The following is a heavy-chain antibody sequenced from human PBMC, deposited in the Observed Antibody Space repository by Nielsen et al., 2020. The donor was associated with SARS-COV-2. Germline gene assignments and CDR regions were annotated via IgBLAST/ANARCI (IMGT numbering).Heavy chain of an antibody. D-gene: IGHD3-22*01. J-gene: IGHJ4*02. Sequence: GESLKISCASSGFTFSSYSMNWVRQAPGKGLEWVSSISSSSSYIYYADSVKGRLTISRDNAKNSLYLQMNSLRAEDTAVYYCARDLRATKYYYDSSGYYYDYWGQGTLVTVSS. CDR3: ARDLRATKYYYDSSGYYYDY. CDR1: GFTFSSYS. CDR2: ISSSSSYI. V-gene: IGHV3-21*01.